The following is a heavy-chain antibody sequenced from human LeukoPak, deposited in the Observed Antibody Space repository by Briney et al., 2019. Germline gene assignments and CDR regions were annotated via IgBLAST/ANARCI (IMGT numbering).Heavy chain of an antibody. CDR2: INSDGSWT. CDR1: GDYW. CDR3: VSFYEAY. J-gene: IGHJ4*02. Sequence: GGSLRLSCAASGDYWMHWVRQAPGKGLVWVSHINSDGSWTSYADSVKGRFTISKDNAKNTVYLQMNNLRAEDTAVYYCVSFYEAYWGRGTLVTVSS. D-gene: IGHD2/OR15-2a*01. V-gene: IGHV3-74*01.